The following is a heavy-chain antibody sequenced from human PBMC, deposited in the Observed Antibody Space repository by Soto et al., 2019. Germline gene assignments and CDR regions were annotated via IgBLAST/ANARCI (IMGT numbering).Heavy chain of an antibody. CDR1: GFTFSSYG. D-gene: IGHD6-19*01. V-gene: IGHV3-30*18. Sequence: QVQLVESGGGVVQPGRSLRLSCAASGFTFSSYGMHWVRQAPGKGLEWVADISYDGSNKYYADSVKGRFTISRDNSKNTLYLQMNRLRAEDKDGYYCAKPGSGWSWSGEGMDVWGQGTTVTVSS. CDR3: AKPGSGWSWSGEGMDV. CDR2: ISYDGSNK. J-gene: IGHJ6*02.